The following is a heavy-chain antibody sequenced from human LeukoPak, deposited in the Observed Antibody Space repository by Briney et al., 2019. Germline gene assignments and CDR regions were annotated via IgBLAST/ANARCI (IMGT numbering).Heavy chain of an antibody. Sequence: GGSLRLSCAASGFTFSASDMNWVRQTPGKGLVWVSSISSSSSYIYYADSVKGRFSISRDNAKKSLYLQMNSLRAEDTAVYYCAELGITMIGGVWGKGTTVTISS. V-gene: IGHV3-21*01. CDR2: ISSSSSYI. CDR1: GFTFSASD. J-gene: IGHJ6*04. CDR3: AELGITMIGGV. D-gene: IGHD3-10*02.